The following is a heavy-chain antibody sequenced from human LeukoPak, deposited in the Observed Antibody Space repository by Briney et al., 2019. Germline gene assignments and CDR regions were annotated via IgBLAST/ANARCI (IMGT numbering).Heavy chain of an antibody. Sequence: SETLSLTCTVSGYSISGGYYWGWIRPPPGKGLEWIGSMYYSGSTYYNPSLKSRVTISVDTSKNQFSLKLTSVTAADTAVYFCARHRSALGFVDYWGQGILVTVSS. J-gene: IGHJ4*02. D-gene: IGHD2-21*01. CDR2: MYYSGST. V-gene: IGHV4-38-2*02. CDR3: ARHRSALGFVDY. CDR1: GYSISGGYY.